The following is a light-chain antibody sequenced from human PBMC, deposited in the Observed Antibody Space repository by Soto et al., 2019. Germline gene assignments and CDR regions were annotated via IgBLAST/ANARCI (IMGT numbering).Light chain of an antibody. CDR3: SSYTSSSTLV. CDR1: KSNIGSNE. V-gene: IGLV1-44*01. Sequence: QSVLTQPPSASGTPGQRVTISCSGSKSNIGSNEVYWYQQLPGTAPKFLIYADSQRPSGVPDRFSASKSGNTASLTISGLQAEDEADYYCSSYTSSSTLVFGTGTKLTVL. J-gene: IGLJ1*01. CDR2: ADS.